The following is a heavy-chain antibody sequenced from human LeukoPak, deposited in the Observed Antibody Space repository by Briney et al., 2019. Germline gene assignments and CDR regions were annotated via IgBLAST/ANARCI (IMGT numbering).Heavy chain of an antibody. V-gene: IGHV1-2*02. Sequence: GASVKVSCKASGYTFTGYYMHWVRQAPGQGLEWMGWMNPNSGNTGYAQKFQGRVTMTRDTSISTAYMELSRLRSDDTAVYYCARGTEVTILCMDYWGQGTLVTVSS. CDR1: GYTFTGYY. CDR2: MNPNSGNT. CDR3: ARGTEVTILCMDY. J-gene: IGHJ4*02. D-gene: IGHD2/OR15-2a*01.